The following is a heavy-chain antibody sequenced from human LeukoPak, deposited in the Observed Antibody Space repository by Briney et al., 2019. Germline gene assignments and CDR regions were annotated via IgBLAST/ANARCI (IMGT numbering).Heavy chain of an antibody. Sequence: PGGSLRLSCAASGFTFSSYEMNWVRQAPGKGLEWVSYISSSGSTIYYADSVKGRFTISRDNAKNSLYLQMNSLRAEDTAVYYCARSGYYDFWSGYSNFDYWGQGTLVTVSS. V-gene: IGHV3-48*03. CDR1: GFTFSSYE. J-gene: IGHJ4*02. D-gene: IGHD3-3*01. CDR3: ARSGYYDFWSGYSNFDY. CDR2: ISSSGSTI.